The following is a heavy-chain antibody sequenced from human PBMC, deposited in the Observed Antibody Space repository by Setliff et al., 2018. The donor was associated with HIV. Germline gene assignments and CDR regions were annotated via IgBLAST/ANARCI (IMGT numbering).Heavy chain of an antibody. CDR1: GASISSTNYY. Sequence: SETLSLTCTVSGASISSTNYYWGWIRQPPGRGLQWIGSIFYSGTPNYNPSLESRVTISVDSSKNRVSLKLSSVTAADTAVYYCAVPGTSGTYYRVFDYWGQGVLVTVSS. J-gene: IGHJ4*02. CDR2: IFYSGTP. V-gene: IGHV4-39*07. CDR3: AVPGTSGTYYRVFDY. D-gene: IGHD3-10*01.